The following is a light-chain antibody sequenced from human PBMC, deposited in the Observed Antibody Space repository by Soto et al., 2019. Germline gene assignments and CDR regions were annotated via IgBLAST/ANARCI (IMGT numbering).Light chain of an antibody. Sequence: QSVLTQPPSASGTPGQRVTISCSGGGSNIGSNYVYWLQQFPGSAPKLLIYMNNQRPSGVPDRVSGSKSGTSASLAISGLRSEDEADYFCAAWDDSLSGPVFGGGTKLTVL. V-gene: IGLV1-47*01. CDR3: AAWDDSLSGPV. CDR2: MNN. CDR1: GSNIGSNY. J-gene: IGLJ2*01.